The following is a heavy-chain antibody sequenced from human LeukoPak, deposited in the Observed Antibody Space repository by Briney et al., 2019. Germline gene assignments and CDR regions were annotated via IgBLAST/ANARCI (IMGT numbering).Heavy chain of an antibody. Sequence: GGSLRLSCAASGFTFSDYYMSWIRQAPGKGLEWVSYISSSGSTIYYADSVKGRFTISRDNAKNSLYLQMNSLRAEDTAVYYCARESDHSVSQVDSDLWGQGTMVTVSS. CDR3: ARESDHSVSQVDSDL. D-gene: IGHD5-12*01. CDR2: ISSSGSTI. CDR1: GFTFSDYY. J-gene: IGHJ3*01. V-gene: IGHV3-11*04.